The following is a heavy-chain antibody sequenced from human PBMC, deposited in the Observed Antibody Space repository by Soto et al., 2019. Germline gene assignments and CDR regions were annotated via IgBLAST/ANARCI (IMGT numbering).Heavy chain of an antibody. V-gene: IGHV4-59*08. CDR1: GGSISGYY. CDR2: IYSSGST. J-gene: IGHJ4*02. CDR3: ARRHRSCFAY. Sequence: PSETLSLTCTVSGGSISGYYWSWIRQPPGKGLQWIGYIYSSGSTNYNPSLKSRVTISVDTSKNQFSLKLSSVTAADTAVYYCARRHRSCFAYWGQGTLVTVYS.